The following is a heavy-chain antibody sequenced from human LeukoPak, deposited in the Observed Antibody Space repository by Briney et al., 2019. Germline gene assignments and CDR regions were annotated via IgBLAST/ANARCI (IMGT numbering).Heavy chain of an antibody. Sequence: PGGTLRLSCAASGFTFSSYGMSCVRQAPGKGLEWVSAISGRGGNTYYADSVKGRFTTSRDNSKDTLYLQMNSLRADDTAVYYCAREAPNWIYFDNWGQGTLVTVSS. CDR2: ISGRGGNT. CDR3: AREAPNWIYFDN. J-gene: IGHJ4*02. D-gene: IGHD1-1*01. V-gene: IGHV3-23*01. CDR1: GFTFSSYG.